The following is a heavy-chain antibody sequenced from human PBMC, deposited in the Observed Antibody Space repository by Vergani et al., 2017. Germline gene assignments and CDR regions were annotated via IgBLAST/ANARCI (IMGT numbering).Heavy chain of an antibody. Sequence: EVQLLESGGGLVQPGGSLRLSCAASGFTFSSYAMSWVRQAPGKGLEWVSAISGSGGSTYYADSVKGRFTISRDNSKNTLYLQMSSLKASDTAMYYCARGWSLGELSNWFDPWGQGTLVTVSS. J-gene: IGHJ5*02. CDR3: ARGWSLGELSNWFDP. CDR1: GFTFSSYA. CDR2: ISGSGGST. V-gene: IGHV3-23*01. D-gene: IGHD3-16*02.